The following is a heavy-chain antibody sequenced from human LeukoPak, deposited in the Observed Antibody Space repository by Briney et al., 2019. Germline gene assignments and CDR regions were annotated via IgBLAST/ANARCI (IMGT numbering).Heavy chain of an antibody. CDR1: GFTFSSYA. J-gene: IGHJ4*02. V-gene: IGHV3-23*01. D-gene: IGHD1-26*01. CDR2: ISGSGGST. CDR3: AKDPGGSYYGSRFYYFDY. Sequence: GGSLRLSCAASGFTFSSYAMSWVCQAPGKGLEWVSAISGSGGSTYYADSVKGRFTISRDNSKNTLYLQMNSLRAEDTAVYYCAKDPGGSYYGSRFYYFDYWGQGTLVTVSS.